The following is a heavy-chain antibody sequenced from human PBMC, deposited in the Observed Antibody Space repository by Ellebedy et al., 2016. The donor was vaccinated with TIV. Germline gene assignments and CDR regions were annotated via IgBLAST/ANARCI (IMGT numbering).Heavy chain of an antibody. D-gene: IGHD3-10*01. Sequence: AASVKVSCKASGYTFTSYGITWVRQAPGQGLEWMGWISAYNGNRIYAQKLQGRVTMTTDTSTTTAYMELRSLRSDDTAVYYCARGGITMVRGVSDYWGQGTLVTVSS. CDR2: ISAYNGNR. V-gene: IGHV1-18*01. CDR3: ARGGITMVRGVSDY. J-gene: IGHJ4*02. CDR1: GYTFTSYG.